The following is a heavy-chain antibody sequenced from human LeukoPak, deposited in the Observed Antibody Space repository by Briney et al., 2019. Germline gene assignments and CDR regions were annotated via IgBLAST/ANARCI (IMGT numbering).Heavy chain of an antibody. CDR1: GFTFSSYS. J-gene: IGHJ5*02. CDR3: ARVSAGYDSRLPSKRKNYNWFDP. Sequence: GGSLRLSCAASGFTFSSYSMNWVRQAPGXXXXXVSSISSXXSYIYYADSVKGRFTISRDNAKNSLYLQMNSLRAEDTAVYYCARVSAGYDSRLPSKRKNYNWFDPWGQGTLVTVSS. D-gene: IGHD3-22*01. CDR2: ISSXXSYI. V-gene: IGHV3-21*01.